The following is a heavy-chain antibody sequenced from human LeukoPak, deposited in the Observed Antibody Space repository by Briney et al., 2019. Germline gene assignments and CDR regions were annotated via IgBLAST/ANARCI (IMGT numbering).Heavy chain of an antibody. V-gene: IGHV4-39*01. CDR2: VHHSGST. J-gene: IGHJ5*02. D-gene: IGHD6-19*01. Sequence: SETLSLTCTVSGDSIRSTSYYWGWIRQPPGKGLEWLGSVHHSGSTYDNPSLKSRVTISVDASKNQFSLKLISVTAADTAVYYCARRSTVAGRGRFDPWGQGTLVTVSS. CDR1: GDSIRSTSYY. CDR3: ARRSTVAGRGRFDP.